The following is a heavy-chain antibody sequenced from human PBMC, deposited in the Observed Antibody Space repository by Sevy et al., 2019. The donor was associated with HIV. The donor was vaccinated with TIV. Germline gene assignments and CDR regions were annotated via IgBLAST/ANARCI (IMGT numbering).Heavy chain of an antibody. J-gene: IGHJ4*02. CDR3: ARSDSSGYYLFDY. CDR2: IIPIFGTA. CDR1: GGTFSSYA. D-gene: IGHD3-22*01. V-gene: IGHV1-69*13. Sequence: ASVKVSCKASGGTFSSYAISWVRQAPGQGLEWMGGIIPIFGTANYAQKFQGRVTITADESTSTAYMELSSLRSEDTAVYYCARSDSSGYYLFDYWGQRTLVTVSS.